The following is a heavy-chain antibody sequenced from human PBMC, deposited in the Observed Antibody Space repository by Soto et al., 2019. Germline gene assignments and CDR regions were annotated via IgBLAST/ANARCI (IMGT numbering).Heavy chain of an antibody. CDR2: IIPIFGTA. Sequence: QVQLVQSGAEVKKPGSSVKVSCKASGGTFSSYAISWVRQAPGQGLEWMGGIIPIFGTANYAQKFQGRVTXSXXEATTAADMELSSLRSEDTDVYYCAPVGAAAGLDYWGQGTLVTVSS. D-gene: IGHD6-13*01. CDR3: APVGAAAGLDY. J-gene: IGHJ4*02. CDR1: GGTFSSYA. V-gene: IGHV1-69*12.